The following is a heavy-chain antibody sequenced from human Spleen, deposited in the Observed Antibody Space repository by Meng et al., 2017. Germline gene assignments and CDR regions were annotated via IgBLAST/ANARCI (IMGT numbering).Heavy chain of an antibody. V-gene: IGHV4-59*08. D-gene: IGHD2-15*01. CDR2: IYYSGST. CDR3: GWGGWSLDY. CDR1: GGSISSYY. Sequence: QVQLQESGPGLVKPSETLSLTCTVSGGSISSYYWSWIQQPPGKGLEWIGYIYYSGSTNYNPSLKSRVTIPVDTSKNQFSLNLSSVTAADTAVYYCGWGGWSLDYWGQGTLVTVSS. J-gene: IGHJ4*02.